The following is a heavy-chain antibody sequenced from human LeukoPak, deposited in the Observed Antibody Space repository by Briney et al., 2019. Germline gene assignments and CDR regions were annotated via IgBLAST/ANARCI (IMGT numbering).Heavy chain of an antibody. Sequence: GGSLRLSCAASGLTVSSNCMSWVRQAPGKGLEWVSFIYSGGNTYYADSVKGRFTISRDNAKNSQYLQMNSLRAEDTAVYYCARWRVVVSNGGFDIWGQGTTVIVSS. CDR3: ARWRVVVSNGGFDI. D-gene: IGHD3-22*01. CDR1: GLTVSSNC. V-gene: IGHV3-53*01. J-gene: IGHJ3*02. CDR2: IYSGGNT.